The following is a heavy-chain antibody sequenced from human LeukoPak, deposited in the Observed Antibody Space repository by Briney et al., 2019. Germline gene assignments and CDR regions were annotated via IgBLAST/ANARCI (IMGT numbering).Heavy chain of an antibody. CDR3: ARDSSGYSDAFDF. V-gene: IGHV4-30-4*08. Sequence: PSETLSLTCTVSGGSISSGDYYWSWIRQPPGKGLEWIGYIYYSGSTYYNPSLKGRVTISVDTSKNQFSLKLSSVTAADTAVYYCARDSSGYSDAFDFWGQGTMVTVSS. CDR2: IYYSGST. D-gene: IGHD3-22*01. CDR1: GGSISSGDYY. J-gene: IGHJ3*01.